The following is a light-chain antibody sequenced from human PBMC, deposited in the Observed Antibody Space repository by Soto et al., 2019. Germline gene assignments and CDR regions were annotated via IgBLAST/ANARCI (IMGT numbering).Light chain of an antibody. CDR2: DAS. V-gene: IGKV3-20*01. CDR3: QQYGSSGT. CDR1: QSVSSY. Sequence: EIVFTQSPGTLSLSPGERATLSCRASQSVSSYLAWYQQKPGHAPRLLIYDASTRATGIPARFSGSGSGTDFTLTISRLEPEDFAVYYCQQYGSSGTFGQGTKVDIK. J-gene: IGKJ1*01.